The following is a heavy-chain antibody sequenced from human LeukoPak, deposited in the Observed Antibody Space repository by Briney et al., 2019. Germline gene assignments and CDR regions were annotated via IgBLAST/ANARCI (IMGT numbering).Heavy chain of an antibody. J-gene: IGHJ4*02. V-gene: IGHV4-61*02. CDR2: IYTGGST. CDR3: ARWGLSRRPYFDY. CDR1: GGSISSGSYY. D-gene: IGHD1-26*01. Sequence: SETLSLTCTVSGGSISSGSYYWSWIRQPAGKGLEWIGRIYTGGSTNYNPSLKSRVTISVDTSKNQFSLKLSSVTAADTAVYYCARWGLSRRPYFDYWGQGTLVTVSS.